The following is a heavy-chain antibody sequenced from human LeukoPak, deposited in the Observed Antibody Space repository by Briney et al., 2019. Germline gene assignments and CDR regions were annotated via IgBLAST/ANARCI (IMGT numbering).Heavy chain of an antibody. Sequence: PSETLSLTCSVSGGSISNSNYYWGWIRLPPGKGMEWIGTIYYSGSTNYNPSLKSRLTISVHTSKNQFSMKLNSVTAADTAVYYCARVLGMAGVDYWGQGTLVTVSS. CDR1: GGSISNSNYY. CDR2: IYYSGST. V-gene: IGHV4-39*01. J-gene: IGHJ4*02. D-gene: IGHD5-24*01. CDR3: ARVLGMAGVDY.